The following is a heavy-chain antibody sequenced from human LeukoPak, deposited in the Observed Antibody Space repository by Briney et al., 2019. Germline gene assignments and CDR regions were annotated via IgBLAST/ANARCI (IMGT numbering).Heavy chain of an antibody. V-gene: IGHV3-74*01. CDR3: ARVDYGDYVAAVDI. CDR2: INSDGSST. D-gene: IGHD4-17*01. CDR1: GFSISSNW. J-gene: IGHJ3*02. Sequence: PGGSLRLSCAASGFSISSNWMHWVRHTPGKGLVWVSRINSDGSSTSYADSVKGRFTISRDNAKNTLYLQMNRLRAEDTAVYYCARVDYGDYVAAVDIWGQGTLVTVFS.